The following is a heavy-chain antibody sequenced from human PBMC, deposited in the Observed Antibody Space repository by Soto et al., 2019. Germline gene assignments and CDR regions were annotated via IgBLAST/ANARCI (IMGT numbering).Heavy chain of an antibody. CDR1: GDSIISGGYY. CDR2: IYYSGST. Sequence: QVQLQESGPGLVKPSQTLSLTCTVSGDSIISGGYYWTWIRQQPGQGLEWIGHIYYSGSTYYNPSLKSRRTISGDTSKNQFSLKLTSVTAADTAVYYCARDPFGGYSDSLGYYSYWGQGALVTVSS. V-gene: IGHV4-31*03. CDR3: ARDPFGGYSDSLGYYSY. D-gene: IGHD3-22*01. J-gene: IGHJ4*02.